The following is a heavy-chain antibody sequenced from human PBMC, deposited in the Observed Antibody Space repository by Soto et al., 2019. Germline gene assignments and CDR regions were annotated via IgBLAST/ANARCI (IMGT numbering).Heavy chain of an antibody. CDR2: ISGNDDST. Sequence: HPGGSLRLSCVASEFTFSNYAMSWVRQAPGKGLEWVSAISGNDDSTYYADSVKGRCIISRDNSKNTLDLQMNSLRAQDTAVYYCGKDLTKSRVFVFGYCRQRIRVTVSS. D-gene: IGHD6-13*01. V-gene: IGHV3-23*01. J-gene: IGHJ4*02. CDR3: GKDLTKSRVFVFGY. CDR1: EFTFSNYA.